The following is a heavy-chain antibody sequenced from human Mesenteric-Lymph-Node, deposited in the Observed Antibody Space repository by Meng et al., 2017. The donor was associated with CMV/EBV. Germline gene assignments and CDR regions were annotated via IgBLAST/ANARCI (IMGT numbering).Heavy chain of an antibody. CDR1: GGPFRGYY. V-gene: IGHV4-34*01. CDR3: ARHQRWLKSEGGFNY. Sequence: SVTRALRCPFYGGPFRGYYWSWIRQPPGKGLEWIGEINHSGSTNYNPSLKSRVTISVDTSKNQFSLKLSSVTAADTAVYYCARHQRWLKSEGGFNYWGQGTLVTVSS. J-gene: IGHJ4*02. CDR2: INHSGST. D-gene: IGHD4-23*01.